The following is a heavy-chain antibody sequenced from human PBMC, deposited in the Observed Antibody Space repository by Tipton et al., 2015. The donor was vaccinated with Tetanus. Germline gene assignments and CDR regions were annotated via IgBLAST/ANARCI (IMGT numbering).Heavy chain of an antibody. Sequence: TLSLTCTVSGDSVSGYYWSWIRQPPGKGLEWISYVYYTGSTNHNPSLKSRVTISMDRSKNQISLQLTSVTAADTAVYFCAGVTAQRTELYFDHWGQGTLVTVSS. D-gene: IGHD6-13*01. CDR3: AGVTAQRTELYFDH. CDR1: GDSVSGYY. V-gene: IGHV4-59*02. CDR2: VYYTGST. J-gene: IGHJ4*02.